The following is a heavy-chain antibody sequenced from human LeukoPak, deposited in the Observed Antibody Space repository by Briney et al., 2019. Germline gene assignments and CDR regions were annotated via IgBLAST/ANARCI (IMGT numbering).Heavy chain of an antibody. CDR3: ARGGASDAFDI. Sequence: ASVEVSCKASGYTFTSYYMHWVRQAPGQGLEGMGIINPSGGSTSYAQKFQGRVTMTRDTPTSTVYMELSSLIPEDTAVYYCARGGASDAFDIWGQGTMVTVSS. J-gene: IGHJ3*02. CDR2: INPSGGST. V-gene: IGHV1-46*01. CDR1: GYTFTSYY.